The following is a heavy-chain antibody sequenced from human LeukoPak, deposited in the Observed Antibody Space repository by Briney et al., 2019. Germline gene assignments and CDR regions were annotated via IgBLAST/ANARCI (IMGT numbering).Heavy chain of an antibody. D-gene: IGHD2-21*02. CDR2: IIPIFGTA. CDR1: GGTFSSYA. Sequence: SVKVSCKASGGTFSSYAISWVRQAPGQGLEWMGGIIPIFGTANYAQKFQGRVTITADKSTSTAYMELSSLRSEDTAVYYCASTLAYCGGDCWSDAFDIWGQGTMVTVSS. V-gene: IGHV1-69*06. CDR3: ASTLAYCGGDCWSDAFDI. J-gene: IGHJ3*02.